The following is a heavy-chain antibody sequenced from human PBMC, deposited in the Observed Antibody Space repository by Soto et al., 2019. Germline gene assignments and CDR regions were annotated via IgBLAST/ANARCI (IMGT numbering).Heavy chain of an antibody. CDR2: IYTSGST. CDR1: GGSIISYY. Sequence: SETLSLTCTVSGGSIISYYWSWIRQPAGKGLEWIGRIYTSGSTNYNPSLKSRVTMSVDTSKNQFSLMLSSVTAADTAVYYCARDIATVTTEGWWFDPWGQGTLVTVSS. J-gene: IGHJ5*02. CDR3: ARDIATVTTEGWWFDP. D-gene: IGHD4-17*01. V-gene: IGHV4-4*07.